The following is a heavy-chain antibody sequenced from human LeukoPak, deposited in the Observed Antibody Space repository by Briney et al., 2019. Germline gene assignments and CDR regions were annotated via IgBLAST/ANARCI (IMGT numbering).Heavy chain of an antibody. CDR1: GFTFSNAW. J-gene: IGHJ5*02. D-gene: IGHD5-24*01. CDR3: TTEEGDGYTTWFDP. CDR2: IKSKTDGGTT. Sequence: GGSLRLSCAASGFTFSNAWMSWVRQAPGKGLEWVGRIKSKTDGGTTDYAAPVKGRFTISRDDSKNTLYLQMNSLKTEDTAVYYWTTEEGDGYTTWFDPWGQGTLVTVSS. V-gene: IGHV3-15*01.